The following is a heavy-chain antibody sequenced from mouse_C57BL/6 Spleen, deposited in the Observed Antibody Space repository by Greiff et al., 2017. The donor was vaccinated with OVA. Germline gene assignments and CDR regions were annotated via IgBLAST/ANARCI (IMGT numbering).Heavy chain of an antibody. J-gene: IGHJ1*03. CDR2: IRNKANGYTT. V-gene: IGHV7-3*01. CDR3: ARSPEDWYFDV. Sequence: EVHLVESGGGLVQPGGSLSLSCAASGFTFTDYYMSWVRQPPGKALEWLGFIRNKANGYTTEYSASVKGRFTISRDNSQSILYLQMNALRAEDSATYYCARSPEDWYFDVWGTGTTVTVSS. CDR1: GFTFTDYY.